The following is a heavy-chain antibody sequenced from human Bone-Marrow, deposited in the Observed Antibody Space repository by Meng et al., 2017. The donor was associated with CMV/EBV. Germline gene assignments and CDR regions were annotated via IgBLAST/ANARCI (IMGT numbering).Heavy chain of an antibody. CDR3: ARVFGYCSSTSCLSPFYYYYGMDV. J-gene: IGHJ6*02. D-gene: IGHD2-2*03. CDR2: INHSGST. Sequence: ESLKISCAASGFTFGDYYMNWIRQAPGKGLEWIGEINHSGSTNYNPSLKSRVTISVDTSKNQFSLKLSSVTAADTAVYYCARVFGYCSSTSCLSPFYYYYGMDVWGQGTTVTVSS. V-gene: IGHV4-34*01. CDR1: GFTFGDYY.